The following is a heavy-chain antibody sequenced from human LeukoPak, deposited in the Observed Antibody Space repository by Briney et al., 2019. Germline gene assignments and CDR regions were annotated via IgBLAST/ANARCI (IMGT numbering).Heavy chain of an antibody. V-gene: IGHV3-53*01. CDR1: GFTFSSYG. J-gene: IGHJ4*02. D-gene: IGHD5-12*01. CDR2: IYSGGST. CDR3: ARDSWAHSGYVPR. Sequence: GGSLRLSCAASGFTFSSYGMHWVRQAPGKGLEWVSVIYSGGSTYYADSVKGRFTISRDNSKNTLYLQMNSLRAEDTAVYYCARDSWAHSGYVPRWGQGTLVTVSS.